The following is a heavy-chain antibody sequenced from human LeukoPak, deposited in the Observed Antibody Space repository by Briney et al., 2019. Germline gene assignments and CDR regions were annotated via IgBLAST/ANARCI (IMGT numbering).Heavy chain of an antibody. D-gene: IGHD3-3*01. J-gene: IGHJ6*03. CDR2: IYHSGST. CDR3: ARLLSYYDFWSGPAYMDV. V-gene: IGHV4-30-2*01. CDR1: GGSISSGGYY. Sequence: SQTLSLTCTVSGGSISSGGYYWSWIRQPPGKGLEWIGYIYHSGSTYYNPSLKSRVTISVDTSKNQFSLKLSSVTAADTAVYYCARLLSYYDFWSGPAYMDVWGKGTTVTVSS.